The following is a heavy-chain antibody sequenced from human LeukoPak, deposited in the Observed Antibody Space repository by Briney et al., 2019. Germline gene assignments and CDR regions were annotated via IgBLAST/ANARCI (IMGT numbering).Heavy chain of an antibody. CDR3: AKSSYSIFDY. J-gene: IGHJ4*02. V-gene: IGHV4-59*08. CDR2: IYYSGST. CDR1: GGSISNKY. D-gene: IGHD5-18*01. Sequence: SETLSLTCTVSGGSISNKYWSWIRQPPGKGLEWIGYIYYSGSTNYNPSLKSRVTILVDTSKNQFSLKLSSVTAADTAVYYCAKSSYSIFDYWGQGTLVTVSS.